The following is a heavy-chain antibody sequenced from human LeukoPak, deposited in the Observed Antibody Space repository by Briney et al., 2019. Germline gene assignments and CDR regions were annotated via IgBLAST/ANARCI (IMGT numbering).Heavy chain of an antibody. CDR3: ARDQDIVVVPAAKFSCNWFDP. CDR2: IIPIFGTA. J-gene: IGHJ5*02. CDR1: GGTFSSYA. D-gene: IGHD2-2*01. V-gene: IGHV1-69*13. Sequence: GASVKVSCKASGGTFSSYAISWVRQAPGQGLEWMGGIIPIFGTANYAQKFQGRVTITADESTSTAYMELSSLRSEDTAVYYCARDQDIVVVPAAKFSCNWFDPWGQGTLVTVSS.